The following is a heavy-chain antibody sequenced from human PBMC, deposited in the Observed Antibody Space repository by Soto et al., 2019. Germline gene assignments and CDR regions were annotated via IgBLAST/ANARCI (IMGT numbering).Heavy chain of an antibody. CDR3: SRYSYYLHNSGFHDS. CDR2: VSSSGIP. V-gene: IGHV4-39*01. Sequence: HLRLQESGPRLVRPSETLSLTCSVSGDSVRGDRFYWGWVRQPPGKGLEWIGSVSSSGIPYNNLSLKSRTTMSIDTSRTQFSLKLRSVTAADTAIYFRSRYSYYLHNSGFHDSWGQGILVTVSS. CDR1: GDSVRGDRFY. J-gene: IGHJ4*02. D-gene: IGHD5-12*01.